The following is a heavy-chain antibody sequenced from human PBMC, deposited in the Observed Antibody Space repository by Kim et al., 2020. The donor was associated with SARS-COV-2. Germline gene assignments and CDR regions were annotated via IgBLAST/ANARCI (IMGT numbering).Heavy chain of an antibody. V-gene: IGHV4-39*01. Sequence: SETLSLTCTVSGGSISSSSYYWGWIRQPPGKGLEWIGSIYYSGSTYYNPSLKSRVTISVDTSKNQFSLKLSSVTAADTAVYYCARRVAATPDFDYWGQGTLVTVSS. CDR3: ARRVAATPDFDY. CDR1: GGSISSSSYY. J-gene: IGHJ4*02. CDR2: IYYSGST. D-gene: IGHD2-15*01.